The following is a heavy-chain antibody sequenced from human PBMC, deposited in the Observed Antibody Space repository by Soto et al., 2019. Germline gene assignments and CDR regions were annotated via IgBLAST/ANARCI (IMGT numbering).Heavy chain of an antibody. J-gene: IGHJ4*02. Sequence: QVQVVESGGGVVQPGRSLRLSCAASGFTLSGYGMHWVRQAPGKGLEWVAVISYDGRNQYYADSVKGRFTVSRENSKSTLYLQMDSLGVEDSAVYYCAKGGSSSARYFDYWGQGTLVTVSS. CDR2: ISYDGRNQ. CDR3: AKGGSSSARYFDY. V-gene: IGHV3-30*18. CDR1: GFTLSGYG. D-gene: IGHD6-6*01.